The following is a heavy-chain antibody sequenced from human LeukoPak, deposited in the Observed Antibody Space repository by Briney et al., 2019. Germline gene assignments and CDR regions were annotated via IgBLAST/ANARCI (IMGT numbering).Heavy chain of an antibody. J-gene: IGHJ4*02. Sequence: SGGSLRLSCTASGFTFGDYAMSWVRQAPGKGLEWVGFIRSKAYGGTTEYAASVKGRFTISRDDSKSIAYLQMNSLKTEDTAVYYCTRGGDIVATVSVYWGQGTLVTVSS. CDR3: TRGGDIVATVSVY. CDR2: IRSKAYGGTT. D-gene: IGHD5-12*01. CDR1: GFTFGDYA. V-gene: IGHV3-49*04.